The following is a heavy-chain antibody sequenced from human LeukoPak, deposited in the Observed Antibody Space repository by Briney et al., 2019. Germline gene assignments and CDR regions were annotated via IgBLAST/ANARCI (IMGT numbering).Heavy chain of an antibody. D-gene: IGHD3-3*01. CDR3: ARDLDYYMDV. CDR1: GFTFSSYA. CDR2: ISYDGSNK. J-gene: IGHJ6*03. Sequence: GGSLRLSCAASGFTFSSYAMHWVRQAPGKGLEWVAVISYDGSNKYYADSVKGRFTISRDNSKNTLYLQMNSLRAEDTAVYYCARDLDYYMDVWGKGTTVTVSS. V-gene: IGHV3-30-3*01.